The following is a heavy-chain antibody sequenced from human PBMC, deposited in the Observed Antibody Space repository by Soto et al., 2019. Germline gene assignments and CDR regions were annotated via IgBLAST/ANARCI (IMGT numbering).Heavy chain of an antibody. CDR2: IIPIFGTA. V-gene: IGHV1-69*13. D-gene: IGHD3-10*01. CDR1: GGTFSSYA. Sequence: SVKVSCKASGGTFSSYAISWVRQAPGQGLEWMGGIIPIFGTANYAQKFQGRVTITADESTSTAYMELSSLRSEDTAVYYCARDPDPKNYGSGSYYNYYGMDVWGQGTTVTVSS. J-gene: IGHJ6*02. CDR3: ARDPDPKNYGSGSYYNYYGMDV.